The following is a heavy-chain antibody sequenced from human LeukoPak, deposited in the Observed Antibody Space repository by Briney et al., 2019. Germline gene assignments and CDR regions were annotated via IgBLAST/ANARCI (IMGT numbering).Heavy chain of an antibody. Sequence: GGSLRLSCAASGFTFSSSWMSWVRQAPGKGLEWVANIKQDGSEKYYVDSVKGRFTISRDNAKNSLYLQMNSLRAEDTAVYYCARDGPSAAGDYWGQGTLVTVSS. CDR1: GFTFSSSW. CDR2: IKQDGSEK. J-gene: IGHJ4*02. V-gene: IGHV3-7*03. CDR3: ARDGPSAAGDY. D-gene: IGHD6-13*01.